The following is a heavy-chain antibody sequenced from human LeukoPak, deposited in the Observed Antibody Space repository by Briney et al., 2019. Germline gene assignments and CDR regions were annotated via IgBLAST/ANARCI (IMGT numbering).Heavy chain of an antibody. D-gene: IGHD3-10*01. J-gene: IGHJ4*02. CDR3: AKDLSVKYYYGSGNYDY. CDR2: IRYDGSKK. V-gene: IGHV3-30*02. Sequence: PGGSLRLSCAASGFTFSSYGMHWVRQAPGKGLEWVAFIRYDGSKKYYADSVKGRFTISRDNSKNTLYLQMNSLRAEDTAVYYCAKDLSVKYYYGSGNYDYWGQGTLVTVSS. CDR1: GFTFSSYG.